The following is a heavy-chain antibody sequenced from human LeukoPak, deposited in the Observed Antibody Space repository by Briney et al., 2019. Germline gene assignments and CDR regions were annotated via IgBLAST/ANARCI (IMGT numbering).Heavy chain of an antibody. V-gene: IGHV4-34*01. CDR3: ARKRGTYYYGSGSYRGPFDY. Sequence: PSETLSLTCAVYGGSFSGYYWSWIRQPPGKGLEWIGEINHSGSTNYNPSLKSRVTISVDTSKNQFSLKLSSVTAADTAVYYCARKRGTYYYGSGSYRGPFDYWAREPWSPSPQ. D-gene: IGHD3-10*01. CDR1: GGSFSGYY. J-gene: IGHJ4*02. CDR2: INHSGST.